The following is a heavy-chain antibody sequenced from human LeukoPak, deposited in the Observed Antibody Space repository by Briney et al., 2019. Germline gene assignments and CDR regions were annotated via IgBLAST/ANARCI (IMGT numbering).Heavy chain of an antibody. CDR1: GFTFSDYY. CDR3: ARALAYCGGDCYSSEGY. V-gene: IGHV3-11*01. Sequence: GSLRLSCAASGFTFSDYYMSWIRQAPGKGLEWVSYISSSGSTIYYADSVKGRFTISRDNAKNSLYLQMNSLGAEDTAVYYCARALAYCGGDCYSSEGYWGQGTLVTVSS. CDR2: ISSSGSTI. J-gene: IGHJ4*02. D-gene: IGHD2-21*02.